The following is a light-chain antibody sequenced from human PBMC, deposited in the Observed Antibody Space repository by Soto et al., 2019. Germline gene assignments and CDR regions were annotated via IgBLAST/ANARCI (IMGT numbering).Light chain of an antibody. Sequence: EIVMTQSPATLSVSPGQRATLSCRASQSVRSNLAWYQQKPGQAPRLLISGASSRATGIPDRFSGSGSGTDFSLTISRLEPEDFAVYWCQVYGSSPLFTFGPGTKVDIK. CDR1: QSVRSN. J-gene: IGKJ3*01. CDR2: GAS. V-gene: IGKV3-20*01. CDR3: QVYGSSPLFT.